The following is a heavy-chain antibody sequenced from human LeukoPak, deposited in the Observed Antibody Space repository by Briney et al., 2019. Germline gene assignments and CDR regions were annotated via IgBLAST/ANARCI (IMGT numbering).Heavy chain of an antibody. Sequence: PGESLRLSCAASGFTFSTYAMNWVRQTPGKGLEWVSSIIHTGINTYYPDSVKGRFTISRDNSKNTVYLQMNSLRADDTAVYYCAKGTLAHCTSSICYPFDLWGQGTLVTVSS. J-gene: IGHJ4*02. D-gene: IGHD2-2*01. CDR2: IIHTGINT. V-gene: IGHV3-23*01. CDR3: AKGTLAHCTSSICYPFDL. CDR1: GFTFSTYA.